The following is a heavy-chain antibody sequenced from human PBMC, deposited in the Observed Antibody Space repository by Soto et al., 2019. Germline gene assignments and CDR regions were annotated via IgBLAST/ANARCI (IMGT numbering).Heavy chain of an antibody. J-gene: IGHJ4*02. CDR3: AGGGDWQFDY. V-gene: IGHV4-4*02. Sequence: QVQLQESGPGLVKPSGTLSLTCAVSGASISSDKWWSWVRQPPGKGLEWIGEIHHSGRTNYNPSLKSRVAILVEKSKNQVSLELSSITAADTAVYYCAGGGDWQFDYCGQGTLVTVSS. D-gene: IGHD2-21*02. CDR2: IHHSGRT. CDR1: GASISSDKW.